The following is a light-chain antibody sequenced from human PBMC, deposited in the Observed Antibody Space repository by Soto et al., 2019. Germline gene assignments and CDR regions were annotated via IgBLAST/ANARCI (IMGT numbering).Light chain of an antibody. CDR2: ANN. V-gene: IGLV1-44*01. Sequence: QSVLTQPHSVSGTPGQRVSISCSGSRSNIGINAVDWYHQLPGTAPKVLIYANNQRPSGVPDRFSGPKSGTSASLAINGLQSDDEAHYYCAAWDDSLNGLVFGGGTKLTVL. J-gene: IGLJ2*01. CDR3: AAWDDSLNGLV. CDR1: RSNIGINA.